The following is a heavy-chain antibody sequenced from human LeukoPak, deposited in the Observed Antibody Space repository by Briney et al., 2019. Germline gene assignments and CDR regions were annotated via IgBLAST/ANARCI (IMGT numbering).Heavy chain of an antibody. J-gene: IGHJ5*01. CDR3: ARVNPWFDS. CDR2: IYYSGTT. V-gene: IGHV4-39*01. Sequence: PSETLSLTCTVSGGSISSSSYYWGWIRQPPGKGLEWIGSIYYSGTTYYNPSLKSRVTISVDTSKNQFSLKVSSVTAADTAVYYCARVNPWFDSLGQGTLVTVSS. CDR1: GGSISSSSYY.